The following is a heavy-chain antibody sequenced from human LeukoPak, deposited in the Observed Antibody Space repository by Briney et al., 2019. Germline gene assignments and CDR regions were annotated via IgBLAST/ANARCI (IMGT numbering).Heavy chain of an antibody. CDR2: ISSSSSYI. CDR1: GFTFSSYS. V-gene: IGHV3-21*01. Sequence: PGGSLRLSCAASGFTFSSYSMNWVRQAPGKGLEWVSSISSSSSYIYYADSVKGRFTISRDNAKNSLYLQMNSLRAEDTAVYYCARDPPAFIADREAPRWGQGTLVTVSS. J-gene: IGHJ4*02. CDR3: ARDPPAFIADREAPR. D-gene: IGHD6-13*01.